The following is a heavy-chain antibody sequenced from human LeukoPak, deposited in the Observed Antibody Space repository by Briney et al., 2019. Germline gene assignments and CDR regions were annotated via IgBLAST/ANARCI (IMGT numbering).Heavy chain of an antibody. CDR1: GYTFTDYY. V-gene: IGHV1-2*02. CDR2: INPTSVGT. J-gene: IGHJ6*03. CDR3: AGAQGWTLYYMDV. Sequence: ASVKISCKTSGYTFTDYYIHWVGRAAGPGLEWMGWINPTSVGTNYAQKCQGRVTMTRETSIRTTCLDWSGATCDAPALYSCAGAQGWTLYYMDVWDKGTAVTVSS. D-gene: IGHD2-15*01.